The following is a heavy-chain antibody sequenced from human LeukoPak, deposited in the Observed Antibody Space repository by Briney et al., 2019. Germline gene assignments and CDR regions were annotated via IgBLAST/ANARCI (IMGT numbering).Heavy chain of an antibody. J-gene: IGHJ4*02. CDR2: ISGSGSST. D-gene: IGHD3-22*01. CDR3: AKGDSSGWFSAFDY. CDR1: GFTFSSCA. Sequence: GGSLRLSCAASGFTFSSCAMCWVRQAPGKGLEWVPSISGSGSSTHYADSVKGRFTISRDNSKNTLYLQMSSLRADDTALYYCAKGDSSGWFSAFDYWGQGALVTVSS. V-gene: IGHV3-23*01.